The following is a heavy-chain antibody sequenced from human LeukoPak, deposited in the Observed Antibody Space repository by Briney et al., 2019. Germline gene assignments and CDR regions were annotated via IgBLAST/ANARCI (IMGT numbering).Heavy chain of an antibody. CDR1: GFTFSTFA. CDR2: ITGNGATT. Sequence: PGGSLRLSCAASGFTFSTFAMSWVRQAPGKGLEWVSGITGNGATTYYADSVKGRFTISRDNSKNTLYLQMNSLRAEDTAVYYCARRSGIAVAGAFDYWGQGTLVTVSS. CDR3: ARRSGIAVAGAFDY. V-gene: IGHV3-23*01. D-gene: IGHD6-19*01. J-gene: IGHJ4*02.